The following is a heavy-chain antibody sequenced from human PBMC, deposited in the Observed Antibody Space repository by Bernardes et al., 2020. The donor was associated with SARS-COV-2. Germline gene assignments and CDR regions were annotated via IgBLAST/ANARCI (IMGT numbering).Heavy chain of an antibody. D-gene: IGHD2-2*01. CDR2: FSDGGLST. J-gene: IGHJ4*02. CDR1: GFTFSNYA. CDR3: ARGSLFYHNDEGPFHD. V-gene: IGHV3-23*01. Sequence: GVLRLSCVVSGFTFSNYAMNWVRQAPGKGLEWVSGFSDGGLSTYYADSVKGRFTISRDNAKNSLYLQMNSLRDEDTAVYYCARGSLFYHNDEGPFHDWGQGTLVTVSS.